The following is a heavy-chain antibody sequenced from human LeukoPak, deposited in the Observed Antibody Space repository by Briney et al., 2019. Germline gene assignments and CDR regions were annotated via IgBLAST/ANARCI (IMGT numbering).Heavy chain of an antibody. CDR1: GGSISSYY. Sequence: PSETLSLTCTVSGGSISSYYWSWIRQPAGKGLEWIGRIYTSGSTNYNPSLKSRVTMSIDTSKNQFSLKLSSVTAADTAVYYCGRERWGSSSWYFDYWGQGTLVTVSS. CDR3: GRERWGSSSWYFDY. D-gene: IGHD6-13*01. CDR2: IYTSGST. J-gene: IGHJ4*02. V-gene: IGHV4-4*07.